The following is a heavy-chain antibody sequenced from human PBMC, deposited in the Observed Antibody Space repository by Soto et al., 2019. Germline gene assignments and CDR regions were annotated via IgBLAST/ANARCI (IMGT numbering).Heavy chain of an antibody. J-gene: IGHJ3*02. Sequence: QVQLVQSGAEVKKPGASVKVSCKASGYTFTSYGISWVRQAPGQGLEWMGWISAYNGNTNYAQKLQGRVTMTTDTATSTAYMELRSPRSDDTAVYYCARRASYYYDSSGPTGAFDIWGQGTMVTVSS. V-gene: IGHV1-18*01. D-gene: IGHD3-22*01. CDR1: GYTFTSYG. CDR3: ARRASYYYDSSGPTGAFDI. CDR2: ISAYNGNT.